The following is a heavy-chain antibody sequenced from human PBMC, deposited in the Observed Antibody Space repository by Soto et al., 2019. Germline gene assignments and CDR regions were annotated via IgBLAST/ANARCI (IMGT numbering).Heavy chain of an antibody. CDR2: ISYDGSNK. CDR3: AKARSGWSTLFDY. V-gene: IGHV3-30*18. D-gene: IGHD6-19*01. J-gene: IGHJ4*02. Sequence: QVQLVESGGGVVQPGRSLRLSCAASGFTFSSYGMYWVRQAPGKGLEWVAVISYDGSNKYYADSVKGRFTISRDNSKNTLYLQMNSLRAEDTAVYYCAKARSGWSTLFDYWGQGTLVTVSS. CDR1: GFTFSSYG.